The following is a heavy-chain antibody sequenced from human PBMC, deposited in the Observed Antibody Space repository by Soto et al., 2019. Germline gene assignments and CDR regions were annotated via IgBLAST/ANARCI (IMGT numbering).Heavy chain of an antibody. V-gene: IGHV3-23*01. J-gene: IGHJ4*02. D-gene: IGHD6-13*01. CDR1: GFTFSSYA. CDR2: ISGSGGST. CDR3: AKDCLEYSSSWYFDY. Sequence: PGGSLRLSCAASGFTFSSYAMSWVRQAPGKGLEWVSAISGSGGSTYYADSVKGRFTISRDNSKNTLYLQMNSLRAEDTAVYYCAKDCLEYSSSWYFDYWGQGTLVTVSS.